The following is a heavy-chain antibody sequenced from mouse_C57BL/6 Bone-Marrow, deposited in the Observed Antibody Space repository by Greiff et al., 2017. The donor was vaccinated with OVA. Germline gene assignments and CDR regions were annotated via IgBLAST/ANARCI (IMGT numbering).Heavy chain of an antibody. CDR2: ISSGGDYI. J-gene: IGHJ3*01. CDR3: TRDGYGGIAY. V-gene: IGHV5-9-1*02. Sequence: EVKLQESGEGLVKPGGSLKLSCAASGFTFSSYAMSWVRQTPEKRLEWVAYISSGGDYIYYADTVKGRFTISRDNARNTLYLQMSSLKSEDTAMYYCTRDGYGGIAYWGQGTLVTVSA. CDR1: GFTFSSYA. D-gene: IGHD2-2*01.